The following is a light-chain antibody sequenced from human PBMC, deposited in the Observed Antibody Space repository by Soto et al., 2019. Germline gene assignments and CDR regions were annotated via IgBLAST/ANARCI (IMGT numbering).Light chain of an antibody. V-gene: IGLV1-44*01. J-gene: IGLJ2*01. CDR2: DTN. CDR1: SSNIGLND. Sequence: QSVLTQPPSASGTPGQTVTISCSGSSSNIGLNDVHWYRQLSGTAPQILIYDTNQQATGVPDRFSGSRSGTSASLAIHGLQSEDEADYRYAAWDDSLNGPVFGGGTKLTV. CDR3: AAWDDSLNGPV.